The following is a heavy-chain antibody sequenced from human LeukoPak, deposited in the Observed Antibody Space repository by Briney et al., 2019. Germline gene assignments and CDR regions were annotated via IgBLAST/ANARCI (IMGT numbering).Heavy chain of an antibody. V-gene: IGHV3-66*01. CDR3: AKRLSRYSYGFLPDY. J-gene: IGHJ4*02. D-gene: IGHD5-18*01. CDR2: IYSGGST. Sequence: GGSLRLSCAASGFTVSSNYMSWVCQAPGKGLEWVSVIYSGGSTYYADSVKGRFTISRDNSKNTLYLQKNSLRAEDTAVYYCAKRLSRYSYGFLPDYWGQGTLVTVSS. CDR1: GFTVSSNY.